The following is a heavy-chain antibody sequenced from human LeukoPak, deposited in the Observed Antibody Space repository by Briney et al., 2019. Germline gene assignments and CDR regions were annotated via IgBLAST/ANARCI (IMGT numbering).Heavy chain of an antibody. V-gene: IGHV3-7*01. CDR1: GFTFSSYW. CDR2: IKEDGSEK. J-gene: IGHJ4*02. D-gene: IGHD1-26*01. CDR3: ARGGSGSYAFDY. Sequence: GGSLRLSCAASGFTFSSYWMSWVRQAPGKGLEWVANIKEDGSEKYYVDSVKGRFTISRDNTKNSLYLQMNSLRAEDTAVYYCARGGSGSYAFDYWGQGTLVTVSS.